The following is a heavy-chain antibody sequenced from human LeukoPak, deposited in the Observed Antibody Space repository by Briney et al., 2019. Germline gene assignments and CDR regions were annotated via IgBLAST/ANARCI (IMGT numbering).Heavy chain of an antibody. CDR1: DGSISGYY. V-gene: IGHV4-59*01. CDR2: IYYGGST. Sequence: SETLSLTCTVSDGSISGYYWNWIRQPPGKGLEWIGYIYYGGSTNYNPSLKGRVTISLDTSKNHLPLTLSSVTAADTAVFFCARGPMTTVATFRFDYWGQGTLVTVSS. D-gene: IGHD4-17*01. J-gene: IGHJ4*02. CDR3: ARGPMTTVATFRFDY.